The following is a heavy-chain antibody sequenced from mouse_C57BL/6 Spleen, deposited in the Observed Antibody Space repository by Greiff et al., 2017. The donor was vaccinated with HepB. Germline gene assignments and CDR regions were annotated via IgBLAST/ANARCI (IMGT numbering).Heavy chain of an antibody. CDR3: ARQGDYFDY. CDR2: ISSGGSYT. V-gene: IGHV5-6*01. J-gene: IGHJ2*01. Sequence: EVQVVESGGDLVKPGGSLKLSCAASGFTFSSYGMSWVRQTPDKRLEWVATISSGGSYTYYPDSVKGRFTISRDNAKNTLYLQMSSLKSEDTAMYYCARQGDYFDYWGQGTTLTVSS. CDR1: GFTFSSYG.